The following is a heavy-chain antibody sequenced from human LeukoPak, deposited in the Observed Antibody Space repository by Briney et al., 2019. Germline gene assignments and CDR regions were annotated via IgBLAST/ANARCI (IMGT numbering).Heavy chain of an antibody. CDR2: ISGSGGST. J-gene: IGHJ4*02. CDR1: GFTFSTYA. Sequence: TGGSLRLSCAASGFTFSTYAMSWVRHAPGKGLEWVSAISGSGGSTYYADSVKGRFTISRDNSKNTLYLQMNSLRAEDTAVYYCAKDRNDCGGDCYPYYFDYWGQGTLVTVSS. V-gene: IGHV3-23*01. D-gene: IGHD2-21*02. CDR3: AKDRNDCGGDCYPYYFDY.